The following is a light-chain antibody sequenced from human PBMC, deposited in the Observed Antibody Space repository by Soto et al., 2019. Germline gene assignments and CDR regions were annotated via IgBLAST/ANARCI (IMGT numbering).Light chain of an antibody. V-gene: IGKV1-12*01. J-gene: IGKJ2*01. CDR1: QHISTW. Sequence: DIQMTQSPSSVSASLGDRVTITCRASQHISTWLVWYQQKPGKAPQLLIYAASSLQTGVPSRFSGSGSGTDFSLTIRSLQPEDSANYYCQQANSFPFTFGQGTRLEI. CDR3: QQANSFPFT. CDR2: AAS.